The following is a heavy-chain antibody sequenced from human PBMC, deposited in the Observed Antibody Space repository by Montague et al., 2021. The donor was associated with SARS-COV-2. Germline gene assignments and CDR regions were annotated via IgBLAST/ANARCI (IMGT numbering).Heavy chain of an antibody. D-gene: IGHD3-22*01. CDR2: TYYSGST. Sequence: TRSLTCTASGGSISSGGYYWSWIRQHPGKGLEWIGYTYYSGSTYYSPSLKSRVTISVDTSKNQFSLKLSSVTAADTAVYYCARARITMIVVVNAFDLWGQGTMVTVSS. J-gene: IGHJ3*01. CDR1: GGSISSGGYY. V-gene: IGHV4-31*03. CDR3: ARARITMIVVVNAFDL.